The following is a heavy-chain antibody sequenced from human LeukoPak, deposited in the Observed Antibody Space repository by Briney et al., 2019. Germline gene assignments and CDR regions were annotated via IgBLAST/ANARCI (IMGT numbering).Heavy chain of an antibody. CDR1: GGPLSSNY. Sequence: PSETLSLTCTVSGGPLSSNYWSWFRQPPGKGLEWTGYIYYSGSPKYNPSLRSRVTISVDTSKNQFSLKLSSVTAADTAVYYCAKELYYQGSGVLFDPWGQGTQVIVSS. CDR3: AKELYYQGSGVLFDP. CDR2: IYYSGSP. V-gene: IGHV4-59*13. J-gene: IGHJ5*02. D-gene: IGHD3-10*01.